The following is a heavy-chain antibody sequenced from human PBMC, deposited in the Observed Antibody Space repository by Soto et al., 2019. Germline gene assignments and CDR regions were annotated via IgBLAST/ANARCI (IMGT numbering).Heavy chain of an antibody. CDR2: IIPILGIA. CDR3: ARDLGSDDYSDYEWVSWFDP. J-gene: IGHJ5*02. CDR1: GGTFSSYT. V-gene: IGHV1-69*08. D-gene: IGHD4-17*01. Sequence: QVQLVQSGAEVKKPGSSVKVSCKASGGTFSSYTISWVRQAPGQGLEWMGRIIPILGIANYAQKFQGRVTITADKSTSTAYMELSSLRSEDTAVYYCARDLGSDDYSDYEWVSWFDPWGQGTLVTVSS.